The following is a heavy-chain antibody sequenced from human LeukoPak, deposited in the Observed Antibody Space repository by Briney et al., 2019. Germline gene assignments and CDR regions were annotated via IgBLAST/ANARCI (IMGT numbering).Heavy chain of an antibody. D-gene: IGHD6-13*01. Sequence: GGSLRLSCAASGFTFSSYSMNWVRQAPGKGLEWVSSISSSSSYIYYADSVKGRFTISRDDAKNSLYLQMNSLRAEDTAVYYCARDPDSSSWYYWFDPWGQGTLVTVSS. CDR1: GFTFSSYS. CDR2: ISSSSSYI. J-gene: IGHJ5*02. CDR3: ARDPDSSSWYYWFDP. V-gene: IGHV3-21*01.